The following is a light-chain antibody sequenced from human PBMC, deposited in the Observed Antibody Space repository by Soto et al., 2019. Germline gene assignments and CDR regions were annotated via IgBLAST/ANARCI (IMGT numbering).Light chain of an antibody. CDR2: DVT. CDR3: TSFTSGSTPYV. V-gene: IGLV2-14*03. CDR1: SSDVGGYNY. J-gene: IGLJ1*01. Sequence: QSVLTQPASVSGSPGQSITISCAGTSSDVGGYNYVSWYQQLPGKAPQLVIYDVTHRPSGVSDRFSGSRSGNTASLTISGPQAEDEADYYCTSFTSGSTPYVLGTGTKVTVL.